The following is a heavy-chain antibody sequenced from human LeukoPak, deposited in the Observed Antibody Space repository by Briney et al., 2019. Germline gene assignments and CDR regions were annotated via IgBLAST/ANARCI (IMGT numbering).Heavy chain of an antibody. CDR3: AHTNLEVVTADEYFQH. D-gene: IGHD2-21*02. J-gene: IGHJ1*01. CDR2: IYWDDDK. Sequence: SGPTLVKPTQTLTLTCTFSAFSLSTSGVGVGWIRHPPGKALEWLALIYWDDDKRYSPSLKSRLTITKDTSKNQVVLTMTNMDPVDTATYYCAHTNLEVVTADEYFQHWGQGTLVTVSS. V-gene: IGHV2-5*02. CDR1: AFSLSTSGVG.